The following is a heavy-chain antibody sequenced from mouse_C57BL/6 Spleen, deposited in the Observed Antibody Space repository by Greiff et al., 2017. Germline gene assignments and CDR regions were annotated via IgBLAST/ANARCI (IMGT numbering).Heavy chain of an antibody. V-gene: IGHV1-59*01. D-gene: IGHD1-1*01. CDR2: IDPSDSYT. J-gene: IGHJ4*01. CDR3: ARGGEFITTVVATPDYAMDY. CDR1: GYTFTSYW. Sequence: VKLQQPGAELVRPGTSVKLSCKASGYTFTSYWMHWVKQRPGQGLEWIGVIDPSDSYTNYNQKFKGKATLTVDTSSSTAYMQLSSLTSEDSAVYYCARGGEFITTVVATPDYAMDYWGQGTSVTVSS.